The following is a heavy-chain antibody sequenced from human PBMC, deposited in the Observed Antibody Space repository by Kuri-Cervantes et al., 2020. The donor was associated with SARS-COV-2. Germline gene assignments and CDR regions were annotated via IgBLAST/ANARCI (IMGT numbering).Heavy chain of an antibody. CDR1: GFTFSNYD. CDR2: IWYDGSNK. Sequence: GGSLRLSCAASGFTFSNYDMHWVRQAPGKGLEWVAVIWYDGSNKYYADSVKGRFTISRDNSKNTLYLQMNSLRAEDTAVYYCARDLVPAAMLDYWGQGTLVTVSS. CDR3: ARDLVPAAMLDY. J-gene: IGHJ4*02. V-gene: IGHV3-33*01. D-gene: IGHD2-2*01.